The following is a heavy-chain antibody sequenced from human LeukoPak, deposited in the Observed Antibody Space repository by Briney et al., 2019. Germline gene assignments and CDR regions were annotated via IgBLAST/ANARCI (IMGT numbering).Heavy chain of an antibody. CDR1: GGSFSGYY. J-gene: IGHJ4*02. Sequence: ETLSLTCAVYGGSFSGYYWSWIRQAPGKGLEWVGRIKSKTDGGTTDYAAPVKGRFTISRDDSKNTLYLQMNSLKTEDTAVYYCTTKMAAYWGQGTLVTVSS. CDR3: TTKMAAY. CDR2: IKSKTDGGTT. D-gene: IGHD5-24*01. V-gene: IGHV3-15*01.